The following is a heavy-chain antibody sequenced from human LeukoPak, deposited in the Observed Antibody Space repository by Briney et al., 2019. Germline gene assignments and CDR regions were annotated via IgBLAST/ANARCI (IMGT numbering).Heavy chain of an antibody. Sequence: NPSETLSLTCTVSGGSISNFYWSWIRQPAGQALEWIGRIYTSGSTNYNPSLKSRVTMSVDTSKNQFSLKLSSVTAADTAVYYCARETTGAGTARPFDYWGQGTLVTVPS. CDR2: IYTSGST. CDR3: ARETTGAGTARPFDY. J-gene: IGHJ4*02. CDR1: GGSISNFY. D-gene: IGHD6-13*01. V-gene: IGHV4-4*07.